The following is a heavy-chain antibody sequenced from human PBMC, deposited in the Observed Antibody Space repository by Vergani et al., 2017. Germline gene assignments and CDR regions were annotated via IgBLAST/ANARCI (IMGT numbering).Heavy chain of an antibody. CDR3: ARFMEQQWLYYYYYGMDV. CDR2: MNPNSGNT. J-gene: IGHJ6*02. Sequence: QVQLVQSGAEVKKPGSSVKVSCKASGGTFSSYAISWVRQATGQGLEWMGWMNPNSGNTGYAQKFQGRVTMTRNTSISTAYMELSSLRSEDTAVYYCARFMEQQWLYYYYYGMDVWGQGTTVTVSS. D-gene: IGHD6-19*01. CDR1: GGTFSSYA. V-gene: IGHV1-8*02.